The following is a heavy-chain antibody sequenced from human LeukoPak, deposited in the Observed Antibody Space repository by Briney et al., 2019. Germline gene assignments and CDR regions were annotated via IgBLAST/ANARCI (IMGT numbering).Heavy chain of an antibody. CDR3: ARDGKGRYDFRENDC. V-gene: IGHV1-2*06. CDR1: GYTFTGYY. CDR2: INPNSGGT. J-gene: IGHJ4*02. Sequence: ASVKVSCKASGYTFTGYYMHWVRQAPGQGLEWMGRINPNSGGTNYAQKFQGRVTMTRDTSISTAYMELSSLRSDDTAVYHCARDGKGRYDFRENDCWGQGTLVTVSS. D-gene: IGHD3-3*01.